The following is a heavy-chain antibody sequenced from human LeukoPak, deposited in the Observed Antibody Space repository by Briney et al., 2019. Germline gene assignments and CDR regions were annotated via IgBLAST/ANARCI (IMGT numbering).Heavy chain of an antibody. D-gene: IGHD1-1*01. CDR2: INGRGDDK. V-gene: IGHV3-23*01. J-gene: IGHJ4*02. CDR1: GFTFSSHG. Sequence: GGSLRLSCEASGFTFSSHGMAWVRQDPGKAFDWVSGINGRGDDKYYAVSVKGRFTVSRDNSRNTLYLHMSVLRAEDTAVYYCVKMAGPERRHCFDSWGPGILVSVSS. CDR3: VKMAGPERRHCFDS.